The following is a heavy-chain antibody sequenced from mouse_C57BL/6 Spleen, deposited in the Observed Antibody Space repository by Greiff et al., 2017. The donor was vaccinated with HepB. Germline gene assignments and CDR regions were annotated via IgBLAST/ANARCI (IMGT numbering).Heavy chain of an antibody. CDR3: ARWIDYYGSGY. J-gene: IGHJ2*01. CDR2: IYPGDGDT. V-gene: IGHV1-82*01. Sequence: QVQLKQSGPELVKPGASVKISCKASGYAFSSSWMNWVKQRPGKGLEWIGRIYPGDGDTNYNGKFKGKATLTADKSSSTAYMQLSSLTSEDSAVYFCARWIDYYGSGYWGQGTTLTVSS. D-gene: IGHD1-1*01. CDR1: GYAFSSSW.